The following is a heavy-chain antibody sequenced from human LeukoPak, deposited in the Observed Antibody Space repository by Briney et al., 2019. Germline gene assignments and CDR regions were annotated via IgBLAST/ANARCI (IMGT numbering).Heavy chain of an antibody. CDR3: VRGGTYCDSTCKGADY. CDR1: GFTFRSFS. V-gene: IGHV3-21*01. D-gene: IGHD2/OR15-2a*01. CDR2: IDSSTTRI. J-gene: IGHJ4*02. Sequence: PGGSLRLSCAASGFTFRSFSMNWVRQAPGKGLEWVSAIDSSTTRIYYANSVRGRLTISRDNAKNSLDLQMNSLRAEDTAVYYCVRGGTYCDSTCKGADYWGQGTLVAVSS.